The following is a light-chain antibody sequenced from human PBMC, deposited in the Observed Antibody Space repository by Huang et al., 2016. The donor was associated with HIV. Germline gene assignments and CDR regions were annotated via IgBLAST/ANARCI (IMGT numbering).Light chain of an antibody. V-gene: IGKV1-5*03. J-gene: IGKJ1*01. CDR3: QYGET. CDR1: QNINSW. CDR2: KIA. Sequence: DIQMTQSPSTLSAFIGDRVNTTCRASQNINSWLAWYQQKPGKAPKLLIYKIASLQSGVPSRFSGSGSGTEFILTISSLQPDDVGTYYCQYGETFGQGTKVEIK.